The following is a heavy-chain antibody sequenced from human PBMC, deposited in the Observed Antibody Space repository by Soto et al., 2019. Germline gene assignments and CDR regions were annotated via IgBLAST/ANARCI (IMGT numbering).Heavy chain of an antibody. CDR1: GCTIRTCKW. D-gene: IGHD3-16*02. CDR3: ARDGGAVWGTYRQRAPRFDY. CDR2: IYHSGST. Sequence: PSDPLSPTSRYSGCTIRTCKWSRLRRKPPAPGPKSIGEIYHSGSTNANPSLKSRVTISLDKSKNQFFLKLSSVTAADTAVYYCARDGGAVWGTYRQRAPRFDYWGQGTLVTVSS. V-gene: IGHV4-4*02. J-gene: IGHJ4*02.